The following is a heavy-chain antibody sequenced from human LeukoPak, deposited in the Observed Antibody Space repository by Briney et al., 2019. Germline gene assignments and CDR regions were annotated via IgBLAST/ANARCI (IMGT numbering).Heavy chain of an antibody. V-gene: IGHV3-64*01. J-gene: IGHJ4*02. D-gene: IGHD6-19*01. CDR1: GFTFSSYA. CDR2: ISSNGGST. CDR3: ARVVGSGYFDY. Sequence: PGGSLRLSCAASGFTFSSYAMHWVRQAPGKGLEYVSAISSNGGSTYYAHSVKGRFTISRDNSKNTLYLQMGSLRAEDMAVYYCARVVGSGYFDYWGQGTLVTVSS.